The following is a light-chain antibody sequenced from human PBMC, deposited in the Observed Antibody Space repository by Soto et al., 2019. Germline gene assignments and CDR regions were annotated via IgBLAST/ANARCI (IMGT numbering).Light chain of an antibody. CDR1: SSDVGGHNY. CDR2: DVS. CDR3: CSYAGSYPSYV. V-gene: IGLV2-11*01. J-gene: IGLJ1*01. Sequence: QSVLTQPRSVSGSPGQSVTISCTGTSSDVGGHNYVSWYQQHPGKAPKLMIYDVSKRPSGVPDRFSGSKSGNTASLTISGLQAEDEADYYCCSYAGSYPSYVFGTGTKVTVL.